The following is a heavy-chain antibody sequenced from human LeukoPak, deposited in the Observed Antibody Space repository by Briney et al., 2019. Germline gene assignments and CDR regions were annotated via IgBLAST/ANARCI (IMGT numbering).Heavy chain of an antibody. D-gene: IGHD4-17*01. CDR1: GGSISSSYY. J-gene: IGHJ5*02. CDR3: ARVFPDYGDYGYWFEP. Sequence: PSETLSLTCTVSGGSISSSYYWSWIRQPPGKGLDWIGYISYSGSTKYNPSLKSRVTISGDTPKNQFSLKLTSVTAADTAVYYCARVFPDYGDYGYWFEPWGQGALVTVS. V-gene: IGHV4-59*01. CDR2: ISYSGST.